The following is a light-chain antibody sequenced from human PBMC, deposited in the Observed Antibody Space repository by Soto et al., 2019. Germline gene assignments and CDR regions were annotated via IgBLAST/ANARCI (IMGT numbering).Light chain of an antibody. CDR3: QVWDSSSDHYV. V-gene: IGLV3-21*04. Sequence: SYELTQPPSVSVAPGKTARITCGGNNIGSKSVQWYQQKPGQAPVLVIYYDSDRPSGIPERFSGSNSGNTATLTISRFEAGDEADYYCQVWDSSSDHYVFGTGTKLTVL. CDR2: YDS. J-gene: IGLJ1*01. CDR1: NIGSKS.